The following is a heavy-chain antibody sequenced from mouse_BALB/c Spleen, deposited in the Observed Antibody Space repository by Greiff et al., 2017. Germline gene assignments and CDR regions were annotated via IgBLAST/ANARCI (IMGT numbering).Heavy chain of an antibody. Sequence: QVQLKQSGAELAKPGASVKMSCKASGYTFTSYWMHWVKQRPGQGLEWIGYINPSTGYTEYNQKFKDKATLTADKSSSTAYMQLSSLTSEDSAVYYCARVITSYAMDYWGQGTSVTVSS. J-gene: IGHJ4*01. CDR1: GYTFTSYW. CDR2: INPSTGYT. D-gene: IGHD2-4*01. CDR3: ARVITSYAMDY. V-gene: IGHV1-7*01.